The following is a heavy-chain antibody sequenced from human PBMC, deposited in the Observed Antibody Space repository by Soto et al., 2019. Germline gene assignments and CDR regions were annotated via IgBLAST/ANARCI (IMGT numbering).Heavy chain of an antibody. J-gene: IGHJ3*02. CDR2: INWNSDTV. Sequence: EVQLVESGGGLVQPGRSLRLSCAASGFAFDDYTMHWVRQVPGKGLEWVSGINWNSDTVGYADSVKGRFTISRDNARNSLDLQMDSLRAEDTALYYCAKTMAVVVMTDAFDIWGQGTMVTVSS. V-gene: IGHV3-9*01. CDR1: GFAFDDYT. D-gene: IGHD3-22*01. CDR3: AKTMAVVVMTDAFDI.